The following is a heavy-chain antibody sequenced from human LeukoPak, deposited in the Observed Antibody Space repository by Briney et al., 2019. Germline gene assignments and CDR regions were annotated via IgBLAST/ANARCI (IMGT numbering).Heavy chain of an antibody. Sequence: GGSLRLSCAASGFTFSKYWMLWVRQAPGKGLESVSRINTDGTVTTYADSVKGRFTVSRDNADNTMFLQMNSVRDEGTAVYYCATKQWLAPPPDSWGQGTPVTVSS. D-gene: IGHD6-19*01. CDR2: INTDGTVT. V-gene: IGHV3-74*01. CDR3: ATKQWLAPPPDS. CDR1: GFTFSKYW. J-gene: IGHJ4*02.